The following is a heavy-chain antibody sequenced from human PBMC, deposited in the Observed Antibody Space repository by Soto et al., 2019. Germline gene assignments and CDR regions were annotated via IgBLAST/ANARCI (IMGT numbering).Heavy chain of an antibody. D-gene: IGHD6-19*01. Sequence: SVRLSCAASGFPFSSYAMHWVRQGPGKGLEWVAVISYDVSNKYYADSVKGRFTISRDNSKNTLYLQMNSLRAEDTAVYYCARGWVSGWSRRGGYFEYWGQGTMVNISS. CDR3: ARGWVSGWSRRGGYFEY. CDR1: GFPFSSYA. V-gene: IGHV3-30-3*01. CDR2: ISYDVSNK. J-gene: IGHJ4*01.